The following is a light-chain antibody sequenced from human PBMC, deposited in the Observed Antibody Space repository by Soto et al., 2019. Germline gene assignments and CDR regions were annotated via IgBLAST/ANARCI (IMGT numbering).Light chain of an antibody. CDR2: EAS. CDR1: QSINTW. CDR3: QQYDSYPLT. V-gene: IGKV1-5*03. J-gene: IGKJ4*01. Sequence: DIQMTQSPPTLSASVGDRVTITCRAGQSINTWLAWYQQKPGKAPNVLIYEASSLEGGVPSRFSGSRSGTEFTLTISSLQPDDFATYYCQQYDSYPLTFGGGTKVEIK.